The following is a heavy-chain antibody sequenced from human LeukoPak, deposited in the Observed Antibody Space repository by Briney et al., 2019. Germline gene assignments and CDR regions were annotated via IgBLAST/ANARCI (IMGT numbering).Heavy chain of an antibody. Sequence: GGSLRLSCAASGFTLNSYAMTWVRQAPGKGLEWVSHVSGSGGITYYADSVKGRFTISRDNSKNTLYLQMNSLRAEDTAVYYCAKTTAGNSSGRYPGWPVDYWGQGTLVTVSS. CDR2: VSGSGGIT. J-gene: IGHJ4*02. D-gene: IGHD6-19*01. V-gene: IGHV3-23*01. CDR1: GFTLNSYA. CDR3: AKTTAGNSSGRYPGWPVDY.